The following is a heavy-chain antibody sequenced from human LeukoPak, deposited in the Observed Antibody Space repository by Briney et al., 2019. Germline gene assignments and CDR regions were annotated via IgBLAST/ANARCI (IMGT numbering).Heavy chain of an antibody. CDR1: GYTFTSYC. V-gene: IGHV1-18*01. D-gene: IGHD6-6*01. CDR3: ARDKGLLQLRDFYYYGMEV. CDR2: ISAYNGNT. J-gene: IGHJ6*04. Sequence: ASVKVSCKASGYTFTSYCIRWVRQAPGQGLEWMGWISAYNGNTNYAQKLQGRVTMTRDTSTSTAYMELRRLRSDDTAVYYCARDKGLLQLRDFYYYGMEVWGERTTVTVSS.